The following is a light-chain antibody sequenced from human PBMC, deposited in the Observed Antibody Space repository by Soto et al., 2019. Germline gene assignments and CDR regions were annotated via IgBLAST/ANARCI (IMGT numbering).Light chain of an antibody. V-gene: IGKV3-15*01. CDR3: QQYHNWPPQYT. CDR1: QSVASN. Sequence: EIVMTQSPASLSVSPGDGATLSCRASQSVASNVVWYQQKPGQGPRLLIHGASTRAVGVPARFSGSGSGTDFTLTISSLQSEAFAVYYCQQYHNWPPQYTFGQGTKLQIK. CDR2: GAS. J-gene: IGKJ2*01.